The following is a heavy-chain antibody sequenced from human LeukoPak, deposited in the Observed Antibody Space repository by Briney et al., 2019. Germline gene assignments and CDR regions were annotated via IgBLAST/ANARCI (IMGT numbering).Heavy chain of an antibody. V-gene: IGHV3-23*01. CDR3: AKGFLLAGTYYYGMDV. CDR2: ISGSGGST. CDR1: GFTFSSYA. Sequence: GGSLRLSCAASGFTFSSYAMSWVRPAPGKGLEWVSAISGSGGSTYYADSVKGRFTISRDNSKNTLYLQMNSLRAEDTAVYYCAKGFLLAGTYYYGMDVWGQGTTVTVSS. D-gene: IGHD6-19*01. J-gene: IGHJ6*02.